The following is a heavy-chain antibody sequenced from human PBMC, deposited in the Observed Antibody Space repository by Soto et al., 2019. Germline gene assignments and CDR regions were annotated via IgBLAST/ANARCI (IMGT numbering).Heavy chain of an antibody. CDR2: INAGNGNT. D-gene: IGHD2-8*01. V-gene: IGHV1-3*01. CDR1: GYTFTSYA. Sequence: QVQLVQSGAEVKKPGASVKVSCKASGYTFTSYAMHWVRQAPGQRLEWMGWINAGNGNTKYSQKLQGRVTITRDTSASTAYMELSSLRSEDTAVYYCARDRMADYYYYYYMDVWGKGTTVTVSS. J-gene: IGHJ6*03. CDR3: ARDRMADYYYYYYMDV.